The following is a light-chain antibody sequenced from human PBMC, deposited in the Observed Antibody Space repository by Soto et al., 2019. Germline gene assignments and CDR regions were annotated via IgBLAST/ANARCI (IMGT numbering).Light chain of an antibody. CDR2: EVS. CDR1: SSDVGGYNF. CDR3: SSYTSTSTLVV. J-gene: IGLJ3*02. Sequence: QSALAQPPSASGSPGQSLTISCTGTSSDVGGYNFVSWYQQHPGKAPKFMIYEVSNRPSGVSDRFSGSKSGNTASLTISGLQPEDEADYYCSSYTSTSTLVVFGGGTKVTVL. V-gene: IGLV2-14*01.